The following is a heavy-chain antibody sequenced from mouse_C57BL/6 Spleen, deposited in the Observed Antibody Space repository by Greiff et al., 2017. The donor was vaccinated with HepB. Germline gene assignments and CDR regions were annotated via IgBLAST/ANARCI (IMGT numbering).Heavy chain of an antibody. CDR3: APYYSNYDAMDY. V-gene: IGHV1-80*01. CDR1: GYAFSSYW. CDR2: IYPGDGDT. D-gene: IGHD2-5*01. Sequence: VQLQQSGAELVKPGASVKISCKASGYAFSSYWMNWVKQRPGKGLEWIGQIYPGDGDTNYNGKFKGKATLTADKSSSTAYMQLSSLTSEDSAVYFCAPYYSNYDAMDYWGQGTSVTVSS. J-gene: IGHJ4*01.